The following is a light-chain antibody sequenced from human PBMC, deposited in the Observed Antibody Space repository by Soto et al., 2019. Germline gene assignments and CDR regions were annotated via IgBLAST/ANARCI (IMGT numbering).Light chain of an antibody. J-gene: IGKJ3*01. CDR3: QQRSNWRPCPFT. CDR1: QSISSY. Sequence: EVVLTQSPATLSLSPGERATLSCRASQSISSYLAWYQQKPGQAPRLLIFDASIRATGIPARFSGSGSGTDFSLTISSLQPEDFAVYYCQQRSNWRPCPFTVGPGTTVYIK. CDR2: DAS. V-gene: IGKV3-11*01.